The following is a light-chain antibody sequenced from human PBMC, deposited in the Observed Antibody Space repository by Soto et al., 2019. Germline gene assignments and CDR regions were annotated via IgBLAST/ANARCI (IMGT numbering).Light chain of an antibody. CDR1: SSDVGGYTY. CDR3: CSYAGRYTYV. J-gene: IGLJ1*01. CDR2: DVS. Sequence: QSALTQPRSVSGSPGQSVSISCTGTSSDVGGYTYVSWYQQHPGKAPKVMIYDVSKRPSGVPDRFSGSKSGNTASLTIPGLQSEDEADYYCCSYAGRYTYVCGTGTKLTVL. V-gene: IGLV2-11*01.